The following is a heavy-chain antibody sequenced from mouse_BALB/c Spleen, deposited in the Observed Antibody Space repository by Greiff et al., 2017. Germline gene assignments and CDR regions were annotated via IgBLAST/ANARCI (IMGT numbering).Heavy chain of an antibody. D-gene: IGHD1-1*01. V-gene: IGHV1-14*01. CDR3: ARRRTTVVDYYAMDY. J-gene: IGHJ4*01. CDR1: GYTFTSYV. Sequence: VQLKQSGPELVKPGASVKMSCKASGYTFTSYVMHWVKQKPGQGLEWIGYINPYNDGTKYNEKFKGKATLTSDKSSSTAYMELSSLTSEDSAVYYCARRRTTVVDYYAMDYWGQGTSVTVSS. CDR2: INPYNDGT.